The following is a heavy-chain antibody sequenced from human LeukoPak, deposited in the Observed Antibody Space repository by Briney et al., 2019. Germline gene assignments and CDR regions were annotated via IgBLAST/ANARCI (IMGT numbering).Heavy chain of an antibody. J-gene: IGHJ4*02. CDR1: GFTFSNAW. Sequence: GGSLRLSCAASGFTFSNAWMSWVRQAPGKGLEWVSSLNGPGSNTYYADSVKGRFTISRDNSKNTLYLQMNSLRAEDTAVYYCAKDNIVGTTRDYFDYWGQGTLVTVSS. D-gene: IGHD1-26*01. CDR3: AKDNIVGTTRDYFDY. CDR2: LNGPGSNT. V-gene: IGHV3-23*01.